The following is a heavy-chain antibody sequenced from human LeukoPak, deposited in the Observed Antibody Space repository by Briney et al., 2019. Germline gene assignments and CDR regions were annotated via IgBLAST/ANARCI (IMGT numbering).Heavy chain of an antibody. Sequence: SETLSLTCAVYNGFDSYYMTIVRQPPGKGLEWVGEITYRGSGNYNPSLKGRATISINVSQRPFSLSLRSVTAADTATYYCGVYGGDWRFDFWGQGTPITVSS. CDR3: GVYGGDWRFDF. D-gene: IGHD2-21*02. J-gene: IGHJ4*02. V-gene: IGHV4-34*01. CDR1: NGFDSYY. CDR2: ITYRGSG.